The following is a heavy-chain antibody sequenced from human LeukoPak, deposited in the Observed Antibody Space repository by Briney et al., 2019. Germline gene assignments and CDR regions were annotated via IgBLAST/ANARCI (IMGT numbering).Heavy chain of an antibody. CDR2: ISGYNGNT. V-gene: IGHV1-18*04. Sequence: ASVKVSCKASGYTFTSYYMHWVRQAPGQGLEWMGWISGYNGNTNYAQKLQGRATMTTDTSTRTAYMELRSLRSDDTAVYYCAREGNTIFDSWGQGTLVTVSS. J-gene: IGHJ4*02. CDR1: GYTFTSYY. D-gene: IGHD2/OR15-2a*01. CDR3: AREGNTIFDS.